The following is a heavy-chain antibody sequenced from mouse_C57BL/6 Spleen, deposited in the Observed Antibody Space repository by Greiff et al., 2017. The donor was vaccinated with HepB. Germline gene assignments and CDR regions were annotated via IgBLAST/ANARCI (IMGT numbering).Heavy chain of an antibody. Sequence: QVQLQQSGAELARPGASVKLSCKASGYTFTSYGISWVKQRTGQGLEWIGEIYPRSGNTYYNEKFKGKATLTADKSSSTAYMELRSLTSEDSAVYFCARRGGPGTERYFDVWGTGTTVTVSS. CDR1: GYTFTSYG. D-gene: IGHD4-1*01. J-gene: IGHJ1*03. CDR3: ARRGGPGTERYFDV. CDR2: IYPRSGNT. V-gene: IGHV1-81*01.